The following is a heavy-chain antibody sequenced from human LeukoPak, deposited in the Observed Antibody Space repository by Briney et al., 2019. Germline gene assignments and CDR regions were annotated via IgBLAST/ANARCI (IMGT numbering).Heavy chain of an antibody. CDR2: IYYSGST. V-gene: IGHV4-39*01. J-gene: IGHJ4*02. CDR1: GGSISSSSYY. Sequence: PSETLSLTCTVSGGSISSSSYYWGWISQPPGKGLEWIGSIYYSGSTYYNPSLKSRVTISVDTSKNQFSLKLSSVTAADMAVYYCAARQYYYDSSGYYDFDYWGQGTLVTVSS. D-gene: IGHD3-22*01. CDR3: AARQYYYDSSGYYDFDY.